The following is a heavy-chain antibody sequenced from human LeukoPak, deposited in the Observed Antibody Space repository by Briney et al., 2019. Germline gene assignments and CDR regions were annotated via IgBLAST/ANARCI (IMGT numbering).Heavy chain of an antibody. V-gene: IGHV3-23*01. D-gene: IGHD5-18*01. CDR3: AILFGVDTVMHNGGVAPDYFDY. Sequence: PGGSLRLSCAASGFTFSTYAMSWGRHAPGKGLEWVSVMSGSGDITFYADSVKGRFTLSRDNSKNTLYLQMNSLRAEDTPVYYCAILFGVDTVMHNGGVAPDYFDYWGQGTLVTVSS. CDR1: GFTFSTYA. CDR2: MSGSGDIT. J-gene: IGHJ4*02.